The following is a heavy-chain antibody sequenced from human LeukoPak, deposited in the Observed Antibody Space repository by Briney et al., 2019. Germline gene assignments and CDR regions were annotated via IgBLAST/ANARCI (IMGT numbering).Heavy chain of an antibody. CDR2: IIPIFGTA. CDR1: GGTFSSYA. V-gene: IGHV1-69*13. J-gene: IGHJ6*02. CDR3: ARSHYYDSSGYYMGGDYYYYYGMDV. D-gene: IGHD3-22*01. Sequence: ASAKVSCKASGGTFSSYAISWVRQAPGQGLEWMGGIIPIFGTANYAQKFQGRVTITADESTSTAYMELSSLRSEDTAVYYCARSHYYDSSGYYMGGDYYYYYGMDVWGQGTTVTVSS.